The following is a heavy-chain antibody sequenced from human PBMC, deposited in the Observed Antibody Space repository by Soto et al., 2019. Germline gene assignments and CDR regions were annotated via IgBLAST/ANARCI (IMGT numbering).Heavy chain of an antibody. D-gene: IGHD3-10*01. Sequence: EVQLVESGGGLVPPGGSVRLSCAASGFIFKMYWMHWVRQSQGKGLVWISRIYNDGTYSDYADSVRGRFTISGDNVNDTLYLKMNNLRAEDSGLYYCTRGPRPISTGTGAYWGQGTQVTVSS. V-gene: IGHV3-74*01. CDR2: IYNDGTYS. CDR3: TRGPRPISTGTGAY. J-gene: IGHJ4*02. CDR1: GFIFKMYW.